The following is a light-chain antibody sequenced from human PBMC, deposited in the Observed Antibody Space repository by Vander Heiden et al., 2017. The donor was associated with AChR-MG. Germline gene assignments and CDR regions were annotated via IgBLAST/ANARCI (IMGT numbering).Light chain of an antibody. CDR2: HAS. J-gene: IGKJ4*01. Sequence: DIQMTQSPSSLSASVGDSVTITCRASQDISNFLNWYQQKPGKAPILLIYHASSLKTGVPSRFSGSGSGTDFTFAISSLQPEDIATYYCQQADALPITFGGRTKVEIK. CDR3: QQADALPIT. V-gene: IGKV1-33*01. CDR1: QDISNF.